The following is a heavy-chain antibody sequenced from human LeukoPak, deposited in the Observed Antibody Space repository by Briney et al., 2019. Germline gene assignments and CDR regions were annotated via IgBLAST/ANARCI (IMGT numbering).Heavy chain of an antibody. CDR2: FDPEDGET. V-gene: IGHV1-24*01. CDR3: AAIPVWVVVPAAQFDY. D-gene: IGHD2-2*01. CDR1: GYTLTELS. J-gene: IGHJ4*02. Sequence: ASVKVSCKVSGYTLTELSMHWVRQAPGKGLEWMGGFDPEDGETIYAQKVQVRVTMAEDTSTDTAYMELSSLRSEDTAVYYCAAIPVWVVVPAAQFDYWGQGTLVTVSS.